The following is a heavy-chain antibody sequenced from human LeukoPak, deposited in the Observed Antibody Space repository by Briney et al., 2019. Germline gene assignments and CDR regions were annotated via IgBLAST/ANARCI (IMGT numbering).Heavy chain of an antibody. Sequence: GGSLRLSCAASGFTFSSYAMSWVRQAPGKGLEWVSAISGSGGSTYYADSVKGRFTISRDNSKNTLYLQMNSLRAKDTAVYYCAKNLGSGSYYNVDYYYYGMDVWGKGTTVTVSS. V-gene: IGHV3-23*01. CDR2: ISGSGGST. CDR3: AKNLGSGSYYNVDYYYYGMDV. J-gene: IGHJ6*04. D-gene: IGHD3-10*01. CDR1: GFTFSSYA.